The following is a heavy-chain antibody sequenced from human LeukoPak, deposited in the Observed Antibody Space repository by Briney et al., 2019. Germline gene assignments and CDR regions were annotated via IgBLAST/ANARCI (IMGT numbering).Heavy chain of an antibody. J-gene: IGHJ6*02. CDR3: ARDPSYCSGGSCYSHYYYYGMDV. CDR2: ISSSSTI. Sequence: GGSLRLSCAAFGFTFSSYSMNWVRQAPGKGLEWVSYISSSSTIYYADSVKGRFTISRDNAKNSLYLQMNSLRAEDTAVYYCARDPSYCSGGSCYSHYYYYGMDVWGQGTTVTVSS. CDR1: GFTFSSYS. V-gene: IGHV3-48*01. D-gene: IGHD2-15*01.